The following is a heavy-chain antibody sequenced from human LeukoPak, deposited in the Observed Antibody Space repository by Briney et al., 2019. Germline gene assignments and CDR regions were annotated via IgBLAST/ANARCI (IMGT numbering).Heavy chain of an antibody. CDR1: GFTFDDYA. D-gene: IGHD3-22*01. J-gene: IGHJ4*02. CDR3: ARDQYYYDSSGYYYAGFDY. CDR2: ISSSSSTI. Sequence: PGRSLRLSCAASGFTFDDYAMNWVRQAPGKGLEWVSYISSSSSTIYYADSVKGRFTISRDNAKNSLYLQMNSLRAEDTAVYYCARDQYYYDSSGYYYAGFDYWGQGTLVTVSS. V-gene: IGHV3-48*01.